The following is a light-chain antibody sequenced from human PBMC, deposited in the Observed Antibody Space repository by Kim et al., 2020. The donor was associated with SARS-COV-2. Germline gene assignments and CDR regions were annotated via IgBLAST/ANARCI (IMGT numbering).Light chain of an antibody. CDR3: NSRDSNDNVV. V-gene: IGLV3-19*01. Sequence: SSELTQDPTVSVALGQTVRITCQGDSLRSYYATWYQQKPRQATILVIYGKNNRPSGIPDRFSGSSSGNTASLTITGTQAGDEADYYCNSRDSNDNVVFGGGTQLAVL. CDR2: GKN. CDR1: SLRSYY. J-gene: IGLJ2*01.